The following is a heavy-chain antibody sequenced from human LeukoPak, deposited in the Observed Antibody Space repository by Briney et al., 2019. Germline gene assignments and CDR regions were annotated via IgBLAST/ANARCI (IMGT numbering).Heavy chain of an antibody. CDR3: ARGGRRYCGGGSCYSFDY. Sequence: SETLSLTCAVYGGSFSGYYWSWIRQPPGKGLEWIGEINHSGSTNYNPSLKSRVTISVDTSKNQFSLKLSSVTAADTAVYYCARGGRRYCGGGSCYSFDYWGQGTLVTVSS. J-gene: IGHJ4*02. D-gene: IGHD2-15*01. V-gene: IGHV4-34*01. CDR1: GGSFSGYY. CDR2: INHSGST.